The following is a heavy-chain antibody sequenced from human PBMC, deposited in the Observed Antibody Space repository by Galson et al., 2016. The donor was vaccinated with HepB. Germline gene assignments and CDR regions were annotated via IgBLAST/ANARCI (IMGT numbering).Heavy chain of an antibody. J-gene: IGHJ6*03. D-gene: IGHD2-2*01. V-gene: IGHV5-10-1*01. CDR1: GYSFTSYW. CDR2: IDPSDSYT. Sequence: QSGAEVKKPGESLRISCKGSGYSFTSYWISWVRQMPGKGLEWMGRIDPSDSYTNYSPSFQGHVTISADKSISTAYLQWSSLKASDTAMYYCEAIGYCSSTSFLVGYYYYMDIWGKGTTVTVSS. CDR3: EAIGYCSSTSFLVGYYYYMDI.